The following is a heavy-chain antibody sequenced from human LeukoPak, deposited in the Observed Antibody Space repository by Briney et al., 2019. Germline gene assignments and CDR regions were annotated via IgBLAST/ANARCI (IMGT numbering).Heavy chain of an antibody. V-gene: IGHV3-20*04. CDR2: ISWNSGSI. CDR3: ASDYGGTSNWFDP. J-gene: IGHJ5*02. D-gene: IGHD4-23*01. Sequence: GGSLRLSCAASGFTFDDYGMSWVRQAPGKGLEWVSGISWNSGSIGYADSVKGRFTISRDNAKNSLYLQMNSLRDEDTAVYYCASDYGGTSNWFDPWGQGTLVTVSS. CDR1: GFTFDDYG.